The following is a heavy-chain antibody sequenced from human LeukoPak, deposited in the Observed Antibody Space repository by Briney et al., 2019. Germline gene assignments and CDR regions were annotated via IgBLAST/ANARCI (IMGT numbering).Heavy chain of an antibody. D-gene: IGHD3-3*01. V-gene: IGHV1-2*02. CDR1: GYTSSDYY. CDR2: ISPDSVEK. Sequence: ASVTVSCKASGYTSSDYYMHWVRPAPAHGLEWVAWISPDSVEKKYAQKFQGRVTMTRDTSISTAYMELSRLTSDDTAVYYCARKRGVGVDTNAFDIWGQGTMVTVSS. CDR3: ARKRGVGVDTNAFDI. J-gene: IGHJ3*02.